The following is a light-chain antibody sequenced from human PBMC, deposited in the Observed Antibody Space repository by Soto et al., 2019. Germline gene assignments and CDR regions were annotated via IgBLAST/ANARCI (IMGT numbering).Light chain of an antibody. CDR2: DVT. CDR3: SSYTSSSTRV. CDR1: SSVVGGYNY. J-gene: IGLJ1*01. V-gene: IGLV2-14*01. Sequence: LTQPASVSGSPGQSITIPCTGTSSVVGGYNYVSWFQQHPGRAPKLIIYDVTNRPSGVSNRFSGSKSGNTASLTISGLQAEDEADYYCSSYTSSSTRVFGTGTKVTVL.